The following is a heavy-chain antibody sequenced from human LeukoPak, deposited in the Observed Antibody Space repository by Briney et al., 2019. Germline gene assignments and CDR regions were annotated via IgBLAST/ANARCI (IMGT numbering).Heavy chain of an antibody. CDR1: AFTFSSHD. CDR3: ARYSSSSLDY. J-gene: IGHJ4*02. V-gene: IGHV3-64*01. CDR2: ISSNGGIT. D-gene: IGHD6-6*01. Sequence: PGGSLRLSCAASAFTFSSHDIHWVRQAPGKGLEHVSGISSNGGITYYANSVKGRFTISRDNSKNTLYLQMGSLRAEDTAMYYCARYSSSSLDYWGQGTLVTVSS.